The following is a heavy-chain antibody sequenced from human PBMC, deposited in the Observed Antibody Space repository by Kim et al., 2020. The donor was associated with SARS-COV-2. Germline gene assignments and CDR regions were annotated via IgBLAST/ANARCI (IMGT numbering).Heavy chain of an antibody. Sequence: SETLSLTCTVSGGSISSSSYYWGWIRQPPGKGLEWIGSIYYSGSTYYNPSLKSRVTISVDTSKNQFSLKLSSVTAADTAVYYCAREGSSSWFDYWGQGTL. D-gene: IGHD6-13*01. V-gene: IGHV4-39*07. J-gene: IGHJ4*02. CDR2: IYYSGST. CDR1: GGSISSSSYY. CDR3: AREGSSSWFDY.